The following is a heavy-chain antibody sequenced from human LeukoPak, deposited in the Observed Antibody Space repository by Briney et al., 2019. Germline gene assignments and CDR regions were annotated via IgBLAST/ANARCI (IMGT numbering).Heavy chain of an antibody. CDR2: IYHSGST. V-gene: IGHV4-30-2*01. Sequence: PSETLSLTCAVSGGSISSGGYSWSWIRQPPGKGLEWIGYIYHSGSTYYNPSLKSRVTISVDRSKNQFSLKLSSVTAADTAVYYCASLNYYYYHGMDVWGQGTTVTVSS. J-gene: IGHJ6*02. CDR1: GGSISSGGYS. CDR3: ASLNYYYYHGMDV.